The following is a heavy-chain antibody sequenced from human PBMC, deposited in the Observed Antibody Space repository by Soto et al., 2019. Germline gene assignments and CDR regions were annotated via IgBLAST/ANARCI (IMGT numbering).Heavy chain of an antibody. D-gene: IGHD4-17*01. Sequence: PGGSLRLSCAASGFTFSSYGMSWVRQAPGKGLEWVSVISDGGGSAFYADSVKGRFTISRDNSKNTLYLQLNSLRVEDTAVYYCAKVGGFDPWGQGTRVTVSS. V-gene: IGHV3-23*01. CDR2: ISDGGGSA. J-gene: IGHJ5*02. CDR3: AKVGGFDP. CDR1: GFTFSSYG.